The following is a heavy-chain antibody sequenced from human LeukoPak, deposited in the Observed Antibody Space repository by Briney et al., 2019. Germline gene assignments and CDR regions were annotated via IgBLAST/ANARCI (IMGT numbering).Heavy chain of an antibody. V-gene: IGHV3-30-3*01. J-gene: IGHJ3*02. CDR2: ISYDGSNK. CDR1: GFTFSSYA. Sequence: PGGSLRLSCAVSGFTFSSYAMHWVRQAPGKGLEWVAVISYDGSNKYYADSVKGRFTISRDNSKNTLYLQMNSLRAEDTAVYYCAKDPPGIVVVAGDDAFDIWGRGTMVTVSS. D-gene: IGHD2-15*01. CDR3: AKDPPGIVVVAGDDAFDI.